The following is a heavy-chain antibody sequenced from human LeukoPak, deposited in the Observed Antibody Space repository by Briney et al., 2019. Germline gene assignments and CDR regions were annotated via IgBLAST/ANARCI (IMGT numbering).Heavy chain of an antibody. CDR2: INHSGST. V-gene: IGHV4-34*01. CDR1: GGSLSGFY. J-gene: IGHJ4*02. CDR3: ARRGYSYGKLFDY. D-gene: IGHD5-18*01. Sequence: PSETLSLTCAVYGGSLSGFYWSWIRQSPGKGLEWIGEINHSGSTNYNPSLKSRVTISVDTSKNQFSLKLSSVTAADTAVYYCARRGYSYGKLFDYWGQGTLVTVSS.